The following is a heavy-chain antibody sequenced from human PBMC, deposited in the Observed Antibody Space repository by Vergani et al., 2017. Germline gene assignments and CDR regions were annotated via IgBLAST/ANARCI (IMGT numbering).Heavy chain of an antibody. CDR3: ARCVLRGSCSSTSCYQRIAVAGYFDY. V-gene: IGHV1-18*01. J-gene: IGHJ4*02. CDR1: GYTFTSYG. D-gene: IGHD2-2*01. CDR2: ISAYNGNT. Sequence: QVQLVQSGAEVKKPGASVKVSCKASGYTFTSYGISWVRQAPGQGLEWMGWISAYNGNTNYAQKLQGRVTMTTDTSTSTAYMELRSLRSDDTAVYYCARCVLRGSCSSTSCYQRIAVAGYFDYWGQGTLVTVSS.